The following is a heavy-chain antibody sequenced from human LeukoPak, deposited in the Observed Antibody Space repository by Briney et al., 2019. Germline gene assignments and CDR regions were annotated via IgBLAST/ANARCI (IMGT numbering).Heavy chain of an antibody. CDR3: ARDLTMYAPAN. CDR2: IKQDGSEK. D-gene: IGHD2-8*01. V-gene: IGHV3-7*01. Sequence: GGSLRLSCAASGFTFSSYWMSWVRQAPGKGLEWLANIKQDGSEKYYVDSVKGRFTISRDNAKNSLYLQMNSLRAEDTAVYYCARDLTMYAPANWGQGTLVTVSS. CDR1: GFTFSSYW. J-gene: IGHJ4*02.